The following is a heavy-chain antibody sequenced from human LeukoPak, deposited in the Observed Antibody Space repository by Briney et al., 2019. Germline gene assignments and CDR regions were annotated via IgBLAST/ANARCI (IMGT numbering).Heavy chain of an antibody. CDR3: AKSLIYGHDY. D-gene: IGHD3-10*01. CDR2: IGTAGDT. V-gene: IGHV3-13*01. CDR1: GFTFSSYD. Sequence: GGSLRLSCAASGFTFSSYDMHWVRQATGKGLEWVSAIGTAGDTYYPGSVKGRFTISRDNSKKTLYLQMNSLRAEDTAVYYCAKSLIYGHDYWGQGTLVTVSS. J-gene: IGHJ4*02.